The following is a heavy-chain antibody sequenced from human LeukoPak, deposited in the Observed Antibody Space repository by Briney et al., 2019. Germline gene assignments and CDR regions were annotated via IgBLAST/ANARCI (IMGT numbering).Heavy chain of an antibody. CDR2: ISTDGYTT. Sequence: GGSLRLSCAASGFTFNNYGMHWVRQAPRKGLVWVSRISTDGYTTDYADFVQGRFTASRDNTKNTWSLEMNSLRAEDTAVYYCVVGGSPGYWGQGTLVTVSS. J-gene: IGHJ4*02. CDR3: VVGGSPGY. V-gene: IGHV3-74*01. D-gene: IGHD2-15*01. CDR1: GFTFNNYG.